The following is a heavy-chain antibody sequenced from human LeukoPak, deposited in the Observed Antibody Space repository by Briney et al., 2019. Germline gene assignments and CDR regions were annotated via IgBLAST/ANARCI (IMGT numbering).Heavy chain of an antibody. Sequence: ASVKVSCKASGYTFTSYDINWVRQATGQGLEWMGWMNPNNGNTGYAQTFQGRVTMTRNTSISTAYMELSSLRSEDTAVYYCARVYDSSGYFPYYYYYYMDVWGKGTTVTVSS. J-gene: IGHJ6*03. D-gene: IGHD3-22*01. V-gene: IGHV1-8*01. CDR2: MNPNNGNT. CDR1: GYTFTSYD. CDR3: ARVYDSSGYFPYYYYYYMDV.